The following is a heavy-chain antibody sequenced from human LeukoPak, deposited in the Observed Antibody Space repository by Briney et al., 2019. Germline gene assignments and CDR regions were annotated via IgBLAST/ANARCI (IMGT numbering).Heavy chain of an antibody. CDR3: ARHWGYAFDI. J-gene: IGHJ3*02. CDR1: GGSICSYY. V-gene: IGHV4-59*08. D-gene: IGHD3-16*01. CDR2: IYYSGST. Sequence: SETLSLTCTVSGGSICSYYWSWIRQPPGKGLEWIGYIYYSGSTNYNPSLKSRVTISVDTSKNQFSLKLSSVTAADTAVYYCARHWGYAFDIWGQGTMVTVSS.